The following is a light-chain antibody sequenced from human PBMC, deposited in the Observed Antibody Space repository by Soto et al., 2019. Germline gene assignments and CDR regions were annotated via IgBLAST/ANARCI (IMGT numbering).Light chain of an antibody. Sequence: DIQMTQSPSSLSASFGDRVTLTCRASQNIDTYLNWYQQKPGTAPKLLMYAASSLHSGVPSRFSGSGSGTDFTLTISSLQPEDFAVYYCQQYGSSLFTFGPGTKVDIK. J-gene: IGKJ3*01. CDR2: AAS. CDR1: QNIDTY. V-gene: IGKV1-39*01. CDR3: QQYGSSLFT.